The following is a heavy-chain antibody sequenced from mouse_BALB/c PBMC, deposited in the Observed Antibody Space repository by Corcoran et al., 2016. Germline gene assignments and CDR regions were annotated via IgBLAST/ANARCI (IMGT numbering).Heavy chain of an antibody. D-gene: IGHD2-4*01. CDR1: GFNIKDTY. V-gene: IGHV14-3*02. Sequence: EVQLQQSGAELVKPGASVKLSCTASGFNIKDTYMHWVKQRPEQGLGWIGRIDPANGNTKYDPKFQGKATITADTSSNTAYLQLRSLTSEDTAVYCCARRCVSTMITGYWYFDVWGAGTTVTVSS. CDR2: IDPANGNT. CDR3: ARRCVSTMITGYWYFDV. J-gene: IGHJ1*01.